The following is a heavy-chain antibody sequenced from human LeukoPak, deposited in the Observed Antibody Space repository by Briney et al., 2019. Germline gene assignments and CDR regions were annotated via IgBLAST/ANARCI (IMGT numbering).Heavy chain of an antibody. Sequence: ASVKVSCKASGYTFTSYDINWVRQATGQGLERMGWMNPNSGNTGYAQKFQGRVTMTRNTSISTAYMELSSLRSEDTAVYYCARARRNYYDSSGYFPLWGQGALVTVSS. CDR1: GYTFTSYD. D-gene: IGHD3-22*01. CDR2: MNPNSGNT. V-gene: IGHV1-8*01. J-gene: IGHJ4*02. CDR3: ARARRNYYDSSGYFPL.